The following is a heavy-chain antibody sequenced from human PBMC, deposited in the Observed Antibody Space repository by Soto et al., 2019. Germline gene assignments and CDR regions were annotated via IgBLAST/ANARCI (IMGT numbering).Heavy chain of an antibody. J-gene: IGHJ6*02. D-gene: IGHD3-9*01. Sequence: SETLSLTCAVYGGSFSGYYWSWIRQPPGKGLEWIGEINHSGSTNYNPSLKSRVTISVDTSKNQFSLKLSSVTAADTAVYYCARLILTGYYYYGMDVWGQGTTVTVSS. CDR3: ARLILTGYYYYGMDV. V-gene: IGHV4-34*01. CDR1: GGSFSGYY. CDR2: INHSGST.